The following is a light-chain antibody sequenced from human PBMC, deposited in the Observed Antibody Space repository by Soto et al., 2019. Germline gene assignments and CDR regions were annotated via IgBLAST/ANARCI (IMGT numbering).Light chain of an antibody. CDR1: QSVSTN. Sequence: ETVMTQSPATLSVSPGETVTLSCRASQSVSTNLAWYQQKSGQAPRLLIFAASTRATGIPARFTGSGSGTDFSLTISSLQSEDFAVYYCQQYYSTPPYTFGQGTKLEIK. V-gene: IGKV3-15*01. J-gene: IGKJ2*01. CDR2: AAS. CDR3: QQYYSTPPYT.